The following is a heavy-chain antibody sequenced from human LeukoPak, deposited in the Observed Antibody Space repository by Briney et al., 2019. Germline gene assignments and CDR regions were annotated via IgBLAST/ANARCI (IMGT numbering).Heavy chain of an antibody. CDR2: IWYDGSNK. CDR3: ARDTGYCSSTSCQGYYGMDV. Sequence: GGSLRLSRAASGFTFSSYGMHWVRRAPGKGLEWVAVIWYDGSNKYYADSVKGRFTISRDNSKNTLYLQMNSLRAEDTAVYYCARDTGYCSSTSCQGYYGMDVWGQGTTVTVSS. CDR1: GFTFSSYG. J-gene: IGHJ6*02. D-gene: IGHD2-2*01. V-gene: IGHV3-33*01.